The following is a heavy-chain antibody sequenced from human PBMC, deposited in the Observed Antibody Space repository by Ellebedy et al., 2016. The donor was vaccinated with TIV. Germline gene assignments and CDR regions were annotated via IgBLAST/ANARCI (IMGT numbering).Heavy chain of an antibody. D-gene: IGHD3-3*01. V-gene: IGHV3-20*04. J-gene: IGHJ4*02. Sequence: GESLKISCAASGFTFDDYGMSWVRQAPGKGLEWVTGINWNGGSTAYADSVKGRFTISRDNAKNSLYLQMNSLRAEDTAVYYCARVGGIWSGYSDHFDYWGQGILVTVSS. CDR1: GFTFDDYG. CDR2: INWNGGST. CDR3: ARVGGIWSGYSDHFDY.